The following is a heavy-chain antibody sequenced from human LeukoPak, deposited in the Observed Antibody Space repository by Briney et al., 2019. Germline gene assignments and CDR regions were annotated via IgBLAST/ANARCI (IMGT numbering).Heavy chain of an antibody. D-gene: IGHD2-15*01. CDR3: ARGPPEYCSGGSCYSGRNWFDP. CDR1: GYIFTGYY. Sequence: ASVKVSCKASGYIFTGYYMHWVRQAPGQGLEWMGWINPNSGGADYAQKFQGGVTMTRDTSISTAYMALSRLTSDDTAVYYCARGPPEYCSGGSCYSGRNWFDPWGQGTLVTVSS. CDR2: INPNSGGA. J-gene: IGHJ5*02. V-gene: IGHV1-2*02.